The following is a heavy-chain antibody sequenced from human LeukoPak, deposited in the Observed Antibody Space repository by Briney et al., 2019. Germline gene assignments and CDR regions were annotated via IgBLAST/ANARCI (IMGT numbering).Heavy chain of an antibody. CDR2: VCHSGSS. V-gene: IGHV4-38-2*02. CDR1: GYSLSSHYC. Sequence: SETLSLTCSVSGYSLSSHYCWGWIRQPPGKGLEWIGSVCHSGSSFYNPSLKSRLAISVDTSKNEFSLKLSSVTAADTAVYYCARRSSSWYDYWGQGTLVTVSS. D-gene: IGHD6-13*01. CDR3: ARRSSSWYDY. J-gene: IGHJ4*02.